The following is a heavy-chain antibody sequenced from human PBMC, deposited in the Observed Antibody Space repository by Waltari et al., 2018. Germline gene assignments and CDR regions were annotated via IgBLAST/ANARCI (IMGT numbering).Heavy chain of an antibody. CDR1: GGSISSSSYY. D-gene: IGHD3-10*01. J-gene: IGHJ4*02. V-gene: IGHV4-39*07. Sequence: QLQLQESGPGLVKPSEPLSLTCTVSGGSISSSSYYWGWIRQPQGKGLEWIGSIYYSESTYYNPSLKSRGTISVDTSKNQFSRKLSSGTAADTAVDYCARGGAGFDYWGQGTLVTVSS. CDR3: ARGGAGFDY. CDR2: IYYSEST.